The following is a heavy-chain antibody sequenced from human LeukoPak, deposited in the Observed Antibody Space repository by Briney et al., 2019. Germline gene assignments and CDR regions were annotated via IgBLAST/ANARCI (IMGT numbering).Heavy chain of an antibody. Sequence: AGGSLRLSCATSGFTFSSYAMSWVRQAPGKGLEWVSTIGGSGSHTYHADSVKGRFTVSRDNSKNTLYLQLNSLRAEDTAVYYCAVGGRGSYYPYYSDNWGQGTLVTVSS. CDR1: GFTFSSYA. CDR2: IGGSGSHT. D-gene: IGHD1-26*01. J-gene: IGHJ4*02. V-gene: IGHV3-23*01. CDR3: AVGGRGSYYPYYSDN.